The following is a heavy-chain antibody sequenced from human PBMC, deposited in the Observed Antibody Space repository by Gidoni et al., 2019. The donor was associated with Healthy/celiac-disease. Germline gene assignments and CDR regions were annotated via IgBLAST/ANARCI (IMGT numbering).Heavy chain of an antibody. V-gene: IGHV3-13*01. CDR2: IGTAGDT. J-gene: IGHJ4*02. Sequence: EVQLVESGGGLVQPGGSLSLSCPASGFTFSIYDMHWVRQARGKGLEWVSAIGTAGDTYYPGSVKGRFTISRENAKNSLYLQMNSLRAEDTAVYYCARASSGSYGYWGQGTLVTVSS. CDR1: GFTFSIYD. CDR3: ARASSGSYGY. D-gene: IGHD1-26*01.